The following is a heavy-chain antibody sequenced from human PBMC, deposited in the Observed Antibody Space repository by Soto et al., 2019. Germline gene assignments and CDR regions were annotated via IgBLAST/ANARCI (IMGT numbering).Heavy chain of an antibody. CDR1: GGSPSNSY. Sequence: PSETLSLTCTVSGGSPSNSYLSWIRQPPGKGLEWIGYIYYSGHTNYNPSLKSRVTMSVDTSKNQFSLNLSSVTAADTAMYYCARFTRYYFDYWGQGTLVTVSS. CDR3: ARFTRYYFDY. CDR2: IYYSGHT. J-gene: IGHJ4*01. V-gene: IGHV4-59*08.